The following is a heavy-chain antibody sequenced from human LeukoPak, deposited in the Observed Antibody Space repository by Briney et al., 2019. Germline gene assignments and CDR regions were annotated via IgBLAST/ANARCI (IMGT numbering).Heavy chain of an antibody. CDR1: GGTFSTYG. V-gene: IGHV1-18*01. CDR2: ISAYNGNT. CDR3: ARRLGDSGSYYGGNFDY. J-gene: IGHJ4*02. D-gene: IGHD1-26*01. Sequence: ASVKASCKASGGTFSTYGLSWVRQAPGQGLEWMGWISAYNGNTNYAQKLQGRVTMTTDTSTSTAYMELRSLRSDDTAVYYCARRLGDSGSYYGGNFDYWGQGTLVTVSS.